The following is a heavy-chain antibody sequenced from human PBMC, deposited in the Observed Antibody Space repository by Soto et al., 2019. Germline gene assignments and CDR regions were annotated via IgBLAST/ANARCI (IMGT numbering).Heavy chain of an antibody. CDR3: ASGWKFDP. CDR1: GFTFSSYG. D-gene: IGHD1-1*01. CDR2: ISYDGSNK. J-gene: IGHJ5*02. V-gene: IGHV3-30*03. Sequence: QVQLVESGGGVVQPGRSLRLSCAASGFTFSSYGMHWVRQAPGKGLEWVAVISYDGSNKYYADSVKGRFTISRDNSKNTLYLRMNSLRAEDTAVYYCASGWKFDPWGQGTLVTVSS.